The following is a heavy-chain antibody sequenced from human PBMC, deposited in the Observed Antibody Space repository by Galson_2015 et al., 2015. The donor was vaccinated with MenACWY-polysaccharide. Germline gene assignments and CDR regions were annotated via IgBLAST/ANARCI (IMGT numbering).Heavy chain of an antibody. CDR2: ISSSSSYI. Sequence: SLRLSCAASGFTFSSYSMNWVRQAPGKGLEWVSSISSSSSYIYYADSVKGRFTIPRDNAKNSLYLQMNSLRAEDTAVYYCAREVGSAAGFYYYYYGMDVWGQGTTVTVSS. J-gene: IGHJ6*02. CDR3: AREVGSAAGFYYYYYGMDV. CDR1: GFTFSSYS. D-gene: IGHD6-13*01. V-gene: IGHV3-21*01.